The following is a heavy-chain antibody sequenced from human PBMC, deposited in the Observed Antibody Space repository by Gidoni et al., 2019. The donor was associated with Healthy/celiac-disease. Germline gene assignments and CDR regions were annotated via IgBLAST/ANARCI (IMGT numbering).Heavy chain of an antibody. CDR3: ARGGTRNYYFDY. Sequence: EVQLVDSGGGLVQPGGALRLSCSASGITVSSNYMSWVRKAPGKGLEWVAVIYSGGSTYYADSVKGRFTISRDNSKNTLYLQMNSLRAEDTAVYYCARGGTRNYYFDYWGQGTLVTVSS. D-gene: IGHD1-1*01. V-gene: IGHV3-66*01. CDR2: IYSGGST. J-gene: IGHJ4*02. CDR1: GITVSSNY.